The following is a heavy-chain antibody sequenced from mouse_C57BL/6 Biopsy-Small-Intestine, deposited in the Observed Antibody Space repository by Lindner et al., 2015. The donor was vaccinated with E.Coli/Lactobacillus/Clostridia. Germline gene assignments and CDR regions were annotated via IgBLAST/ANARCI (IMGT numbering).Heavy chain of an antibody. CDR1: GFNTKDFY. CDR2: IDPEDGDT. Sequence: VQLQESGAELVRPGASVKLSCSASGFNTKDFYMHWVRQRPEQGLEWIGRIDPEDGDTEYAPKFQGKATMTADTSSNTAYLQLSSLTSEDTAVYYCSTWRYPWYFDVWGTGTTVTVSS. V-gene: IGHV14-1*01. CDR3: STWRYPWYFDV. D-gene: IGHD1-1*01. J-gene: IGHJ1*03.